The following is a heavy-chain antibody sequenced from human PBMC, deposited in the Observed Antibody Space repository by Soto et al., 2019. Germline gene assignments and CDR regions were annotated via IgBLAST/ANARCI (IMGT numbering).Heavy chain of an antibody. CDR3: ARRLGKDIVVVVAATPRLDSPVYFDY. CDR2: INHSGST. J-gene: IGHJ4*02. CDR1: GGSFSGYY. D-gene: IGHD2-15*01. V-gene: IGHV4-34*01. Sequence: QVQLQQWGAGLLKPSETLSLTCAVYGGSFSGYYWSWIRQPPGKGLEWIGEINHSGSTNYNPSLKSRVTISVDTSKNQFSLKLSSVTAADTAVYYCARRLGKDIVVVVAATPRLDSPVYFDYWGQGTLVTVSS.